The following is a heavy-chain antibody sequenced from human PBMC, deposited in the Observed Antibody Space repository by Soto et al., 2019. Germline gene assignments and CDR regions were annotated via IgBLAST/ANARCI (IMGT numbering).Heavy chain of an antibody. V-gene: IGHV1-18*01. Sequence: QVQLVQSGGEVKQPGASVKVSCKTSGYTFTSYAISWVRQAPGQGLEWMGWISGYNGDTKYVQKFQGRVTLTTDTSMKAGYLAANSMTSDFSALEQYECDRLDYLAYWGQGTLVTVSS. CDR2: ISGYNGDT. CDR1: GYTFTSYA. J-gene: IGHJ4*02. D-gene: IGHD3-16*01. CDR3: ECDRLDYLAY.